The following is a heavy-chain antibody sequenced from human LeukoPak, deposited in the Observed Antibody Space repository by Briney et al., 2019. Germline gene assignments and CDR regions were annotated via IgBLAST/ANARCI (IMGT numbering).Heavy chain of an antibody. Sequence: GGSLRLSCAASGFTFSSYAMSWVRQAPGKGLEWVSAISGSGGSTYYADSVKGRLTISRDNSKNTLYLQMNSLRAEDTAVYYCAKDPNYYDSSGYIPWGQGTLVTVSS. CDR1: GFTFSSYA. J-gene: IGHJ5*02. CDR2: ISGSGGST. V-gene: IGHV3-23*01. D-gene: IGHD3-22*01. CDR3: AKDPNYYDSSGYIP.